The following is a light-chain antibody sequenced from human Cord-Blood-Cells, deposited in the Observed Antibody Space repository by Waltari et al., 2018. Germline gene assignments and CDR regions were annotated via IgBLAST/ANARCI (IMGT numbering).Light chain of an antibody. Sequence: QSALTQPASVSGSPGPSITIPCTGTSSDVGGYNYVPWYQQHPGKAPKLMIYDVSNRPSGVSNRFSGSKSGNTASLTISGLQAEDEADYYCSSYTSSSIYVFGTGTKVTVL. CDR1: SSDVGGYNY. CDR2: DVS. V-gene: IGLV2-14*01. CDR3: SSYTSSSIYV. J-gene: IGLJ1*01.